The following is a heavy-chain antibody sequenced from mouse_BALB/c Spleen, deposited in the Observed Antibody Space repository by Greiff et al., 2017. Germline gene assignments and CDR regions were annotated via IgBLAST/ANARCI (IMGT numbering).Heavy chain of an antibody. Sequence: EVKLMESGPGLVKPSQSLSLTCTVTGYSITSDYAWNWIRQFPGNKLEWMGYISYSGSTSHNPSLKSRISITRDTSKNQFFLQLNSVTTEDTATYYCARTGVAYWGQGTLVTVSA. CDR3: ARTGVAY. D-gene: IGHD4-1*01. CDR1: GYSITSDYA. CDR2: ISYSGST. J-gene: IGHJ3*01. V-gene: IGHV3-2*02.